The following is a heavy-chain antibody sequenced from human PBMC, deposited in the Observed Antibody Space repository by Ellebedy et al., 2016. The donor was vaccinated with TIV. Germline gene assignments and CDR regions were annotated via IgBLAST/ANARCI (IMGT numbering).Heavy chain of an antibody. CDR2: IYTSGST. J-gene: IGHJ4*02. D-gene: IGHD4-17*01. CDR3: ARESYGDYDY. CDR1: GGSFSGYY. Sequence: SETLSLTXAVYGGSFSGYYWSWIRQPPGKGLEWIGRIYTSGSTNYNPSLKSRVTMSVDTSKNQFSLKLSSVTAADTAVYYCARESYGDYDYWGQGTLVTVSS. V-gene: IGHV4-59*10.